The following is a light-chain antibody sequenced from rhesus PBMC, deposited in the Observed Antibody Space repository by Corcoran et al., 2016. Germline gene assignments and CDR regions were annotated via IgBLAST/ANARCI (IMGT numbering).Light chain of an antibody. CDR1: QGINKE. CDR2: ASS. CDR3: LQDYTTPFT. Sequence: DIQMTQSPSSLSASVGDRVTVTCRASQGINKELSWYQQKPGKAPTLLIYASSSLQPGVSSRLSGTGSGTDYTHTISSLQPEDVATYYCLQDYTTPFTFGPGTKLDIK. J-gene: IGKJ3*01. V-gene: IGKV1-94*01.